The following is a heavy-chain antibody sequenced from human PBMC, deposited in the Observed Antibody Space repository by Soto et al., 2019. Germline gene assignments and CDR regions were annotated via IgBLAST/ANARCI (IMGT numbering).Heavy chain of an antibody. D-gene: IGHD5-12*01. CDR3: ARVGSGFGAFDI. CDR2: INHSGST. J-gene: IGHJ3*02. Sequence: SETLSLTCAVYGGSFSGYYGSWIRQPPGKGLEWIGEINHSGSTNYNPSLKSRVTISVDTSKNQFSLKLSSVTAADTAVYYCARVGSGFGAFDIWGQGTMVTVSS. V-gene: IGHV4-34*01. CDR1: GGSFSGYY.